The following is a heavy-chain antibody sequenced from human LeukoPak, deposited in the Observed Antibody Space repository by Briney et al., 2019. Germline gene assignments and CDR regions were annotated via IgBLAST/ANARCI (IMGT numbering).Heavy chain of an antibody. CDR2: IRSKAYGGTT. CDR1: GFTFGDYA. CDR3: TRDTYNWSYVSIDY. V-gene: IGHV3-49*03. D-gene: IGHD1-7*01. J-gene: IGHJ4*02. Sequence: PGRSLRLSCTASGFTFGDYAMSWFRQAPGKGLGWVGFIRSKAYGGTTEYAASVKGRFTISRDDSKSIAYLQMNSLKTEDTAVYYCTRDTYNWSYVSIDYWGQGTLVTVSS.